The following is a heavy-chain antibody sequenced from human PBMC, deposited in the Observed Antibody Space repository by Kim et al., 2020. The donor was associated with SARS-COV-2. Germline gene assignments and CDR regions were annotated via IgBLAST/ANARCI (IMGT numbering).Heavy chain of an antibody. V-gene: IGHV3-53*05. J-gene: IGHJ4*02. D-gene: IGHD6-19*01. Sequence: ADSVQGRFTISRDISKNTLDLHMSSLRVEDTAIYYCARGQTSFTTGWYVDFWGQGTRVTVSS. CDR3: ARGQTSFTTGWYVDF.